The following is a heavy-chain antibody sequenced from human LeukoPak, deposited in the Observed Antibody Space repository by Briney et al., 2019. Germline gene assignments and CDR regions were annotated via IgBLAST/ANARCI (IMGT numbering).Heavy chain of an antibody. V-gene: IGHV4-59*01. D-gene: IGHD2-15*01. CDR2: IYYSGST. J-gene: IGHJ5*02. CDR1: GASITTYY. Sequence: KPSETLSLTCTVSGASITTYYWSWIRQPPGKGLEWIGYIYYSGSTNYNPSLRSRLTISLDTSKNQFSLKLSSVTAADTAVYYCARGRGGGGSSNNWLDPWGQGSLVIVSS. CDR3: ARGRGGGGSSNNWLDP.